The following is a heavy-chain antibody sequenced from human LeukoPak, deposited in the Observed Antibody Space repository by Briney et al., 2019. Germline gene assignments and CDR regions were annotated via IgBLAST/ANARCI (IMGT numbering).Heavy chain of an antibody. J-gene: IGHJ4*02. CDR2: MYLSGTT. V-gene: IGHV4-4*02. Sequence: SETLSLTCAVSGGSISSINLWSWVRQPPGKGLEWIGEMYLSGTTHYNPSLKSRVTIPIDKSRNQLSLELSSVTAADTAVYYCAGLEGRYSTGLYYYFDYWGQGILVTVSS. CDR3: AGLEGRYSTGLYYYFDY. D-gene: IGHD6-19*01. CDR1: GGSISSINL.